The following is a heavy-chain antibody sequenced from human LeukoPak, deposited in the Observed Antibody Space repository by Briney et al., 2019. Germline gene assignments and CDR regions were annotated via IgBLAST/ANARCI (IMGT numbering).Heavy chain of an antibody. V-gene: IGHV4-59*01. Sequence: SETLSLTCTVSGGSISSYYWSWIRQPPGKGLEWIGYIYYSGSTNYNPSLKSRVTISVDTSKNQFSLKLSSVTAADTAVYYCARVPRGSGSYGGYYYYYMDVWGKGTTVTISS. CDR1: GGSISSYY. J-gene: IGHJ6*03. D-gene: IGHD1-26*01. CDR3: ARVPRGSGSYGGYYYYYMDV. CDR2: IYYSGST.